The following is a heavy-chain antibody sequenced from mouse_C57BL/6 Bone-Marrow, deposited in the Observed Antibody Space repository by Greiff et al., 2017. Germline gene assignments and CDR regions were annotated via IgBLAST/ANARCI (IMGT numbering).Heavy chain of an antibody. CDR2: IHPSDSDT. CDR3: AIYGNYLFAY. D-gene: IGHD2-1*01. CDR1: GYTFTSYW. Sequence: QVHVKQPGAELVKPGASVKVSCKASGYTFTSYWMHWVKQRPGQGLEWIGRIHPSDSDTNYNQKFKGKATLTVDKSSSTAYMQLSSLTSEDSAVYYCAIYGNYLFAYWGQGTLVTVSA. V-gene: IGHV1-74*01. J-gene: IGHJ3*01.